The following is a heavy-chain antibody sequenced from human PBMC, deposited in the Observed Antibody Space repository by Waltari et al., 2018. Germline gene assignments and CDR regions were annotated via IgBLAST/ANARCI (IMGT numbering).Heavy chain of an antibody. V-gene: IGHV3-33*01. D-gene: IGHD3-3*01. CDR3: ARDPSIKPYYDFWNGYFDS. J-gene: IGHJ4*02. Sequence: QVQLVESGGAVVQPGRSLRLSCAASGFTFSNYGMHWLRQAPGKGLEWVAVIWFDGSNKFYGDSVKGRFTISRDNSRNTLYLQMNSLRGEDTAVYYCARDPSIKPYYDFWNGYFDSWGQGTLVTVSS. CDR1: GFTFSNYG. CDR2: IWFDGSNK.